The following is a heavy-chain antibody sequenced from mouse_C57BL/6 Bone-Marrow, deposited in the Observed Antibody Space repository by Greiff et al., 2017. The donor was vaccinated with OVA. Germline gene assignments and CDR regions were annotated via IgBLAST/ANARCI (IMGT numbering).Heavy chain of an antibody. J-gene: IGHJ2*01. D-gene: IGHD4-1*01. CDR3: ARVALWDVYYFDY. CDR1: GYTFTDYY. CDR2: IYPGSGNT. Sequence: QVQLQQSGAELVRPGASVKLSCKASGYTFTDYYINWVKQRPGQGLEWIARIYPGSGNTYYNEKFKGKATLTAEKSSSTAYMQLSSLTSEDSAVYFCARVALWDVYYFDYWGQGTTLTVSS. V-gene: IGHV1-76*01.